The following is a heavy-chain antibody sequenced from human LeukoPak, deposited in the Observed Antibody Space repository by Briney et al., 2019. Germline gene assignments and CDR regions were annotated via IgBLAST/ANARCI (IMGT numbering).Heavy chain of an antibody. CDR2: IKQDGSEK. D-gene: IGHD5-12*01. J-gene: IGHJ4*02. Sequence: GGSLRLSCAASGFTFSSYWMSWVRQAPGKGLEWVANIKQDGSEKYYVDSMKGRFTISRDNAKNSLYLQMNSLRTEDTAVYYCAREGLRYPGYFDYWGQGTLVTVSS. CDR3: AREGLRYPGYFDY. CDR1: GFTFSSYW. V-gene: IGHV3-7*01.